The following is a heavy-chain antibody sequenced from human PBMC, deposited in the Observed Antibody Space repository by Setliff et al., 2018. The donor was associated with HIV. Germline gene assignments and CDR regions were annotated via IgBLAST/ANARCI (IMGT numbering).Heavy chain of an antibody. V-gene: IGHV4-39*07. CDR3: VKDAYSTGKPGIS. CDR1: GGSISSSTYY. CDR2: IYYSGST. Sequence: SETLSLTCTVSGGSISSSTYYWGWIRQPPGKGLEWIGTIYYSGSTYYNPSLKSRLTISVDTSKNQFSLKLSSVTAADTAVYYCVKDAYSTGKPGISWGQGTQVTVSS. J-gene: IGHJ4*02. D-gene: IGHD2-8*02.